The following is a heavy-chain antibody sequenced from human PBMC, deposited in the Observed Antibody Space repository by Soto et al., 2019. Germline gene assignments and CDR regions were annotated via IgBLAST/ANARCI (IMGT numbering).Heavy chain of an antibody. Sequence: ETLRLSCAASGFTFSNYAMNWVRQAPGKGLEWVSGISGGSGDSTFYADSVKGGFTISRDNSKNTLHLQMNSLRTEDTAVYYCAKNQPSWATRAAFDYWGQGTLVTVSS. J-gene: IGHJ4*02. CDR2: ISGGSGDST. CDR3: AKNQPSWATRAAFDY. V-gene: IGHV3-23*01. D-gene: IGHD2-2*01. CDR1: GFTFSNYA.